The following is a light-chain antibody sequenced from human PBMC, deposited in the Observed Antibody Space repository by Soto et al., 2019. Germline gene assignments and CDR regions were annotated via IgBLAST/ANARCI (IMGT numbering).Light chain of an antibody. V-gene: IGKV3-15*01. J-gene: IGKJ1*01. Sequence: EIVMTQSPATLSLSPGERATLSCRASQSVSSYLAWYQQKPGQAPRLLIYGASTRATGIPARFSGSGSGTEFTLTISSLQSEDFAVYYCQQYNNWRRTFGQGTKVDIK. CDR2: GAS. CDR3: QQYNNWRRT. CDR1: QSVSSY.